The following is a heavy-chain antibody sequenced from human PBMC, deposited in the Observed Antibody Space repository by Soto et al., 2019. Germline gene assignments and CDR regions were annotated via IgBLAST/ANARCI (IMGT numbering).Heavy chain of an antibody. V-gene: IGHV4-4*07. CDR1: GDSISNFY. Sequence: QVQLQESGPGLVKPSETLSLICTVSGDSISNFYWSWIRPPTAKGLESLGRISARGTTNYNPSLLSRVAMSLDTSKPQFSLRLTSLRAADTAFYFCARGMGRYFDLWGRGTMVTVFS. CDR2: ISARGTT. CDR3: ARGMGRYFDL. D-gene: IGHD2-8*01. J-gene: IGHJ2*01.